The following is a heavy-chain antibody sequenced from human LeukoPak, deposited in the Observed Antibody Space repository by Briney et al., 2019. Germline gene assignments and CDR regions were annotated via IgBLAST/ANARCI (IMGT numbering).Heavy chain of an antibody. Sequence: PSETLSLTCTFSGGSISGYYWSWLRQHPGKGLEWIGYIYHTGFTDYNPSLRSRLTISIDTSRNQFSLKLTSATAADTAVYYCARDQRCSRYDGGCDQWYFDLWGRGTLVTVSS. V-gene: IGHV4-59*01. CDR2: IYHTGFT. CDR3: ARDQRCSRYDGGCDQWYFDL. D-gene: IGHD5-12*01. CDR1: GGSISGYY. J-gene: IGHJ2*01.